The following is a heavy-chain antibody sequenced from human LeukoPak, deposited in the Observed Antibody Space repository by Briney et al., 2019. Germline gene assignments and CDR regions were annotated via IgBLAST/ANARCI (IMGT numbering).Heavy chain of an antibody. V-gene: IGHV4-59*11. CDR2: LSYSGST. J-gene: IGHJ4*02. Sequence: KPSETLSLTCTVSGCSISSHYWSWLRQAPGKGLEWIGYLSYSGSTKYNPSLKSRVTISLDTSKHHFSLELSAVTAADAAVYYCAREVEGSGNFDYWGQGTLVTVSS. D-gene: IGHD6-25*01. CDR1: GCSISSHY. CDR3: AREVEGSGNFDY.